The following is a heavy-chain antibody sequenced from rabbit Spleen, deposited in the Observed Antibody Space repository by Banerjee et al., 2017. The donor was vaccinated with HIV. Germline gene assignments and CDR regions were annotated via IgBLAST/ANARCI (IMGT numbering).Heavy chain of an antibody. CDR1: GFYFSDRDV. V-gene: IGHV1S45*01. CDR2: INTATGKG. CDR3: ARDLAGAIGWNFYL. D-gene: IGHD4-1*01. J-gene: IGHJ4*01. Sequence: QEQLEESGGGLVQPEGSLTLTCKASGFYFSDRDVMCWVRQAPGKGLEWIACINTATGKGVYASWAKGRFTISTTSSTTVTLQMTSLTAADTAKYFCARDLAGAIGWNFYLWGPGTLVTVS.